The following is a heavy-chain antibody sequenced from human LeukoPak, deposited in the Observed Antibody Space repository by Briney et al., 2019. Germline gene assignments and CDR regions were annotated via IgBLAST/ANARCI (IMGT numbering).Heavy chain of an antibody. D-gene: IGHD6-19*01. CDR2: INHSGST. J-gene: IGHJ2*01. CDR1: GGSFSGYY. Sequence: SETLSLTCAVYGGSFSGYYWSWIRQPPGKGLEWIGEINHSGSTNYNPSLKSRVTISVDTSKNQFSLRLSSVTAADTAVYYCARVLEGSSGQHWYFDLWGRGTLVTVAS. V-gene: IGHV4-34*01. CDR3: ARVLEGSSGQHWYFDL.